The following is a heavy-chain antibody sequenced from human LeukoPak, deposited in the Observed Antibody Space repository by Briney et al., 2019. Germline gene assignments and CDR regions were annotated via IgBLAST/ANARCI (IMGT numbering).Heavy chain of an antibody. CDR2: INHSGST. D-gene: IGHD6-13*01. V-gene: IGHV4-39*07. Sequence: TSEALSLTRTVSGGSISSGGYYWSWIRQHPGKGLEWIGEINHSGSTNYNPSLKSRVTISVDTSKNQFSLKLSSVTAADTAVYYCAREYENVAAAGIFFSYFDYWGQGTLVTVSS. CDR1: GGSISSGGYY. CDR3: AREYENVAAAGIFFSYFDY. J-gene: IGHJ4*02.